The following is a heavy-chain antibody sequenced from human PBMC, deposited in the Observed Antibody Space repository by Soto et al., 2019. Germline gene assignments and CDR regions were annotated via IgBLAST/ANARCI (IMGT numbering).Heavy chain of an antibody. V-gene: IGHV3-23*01. D-gene: IGHD3-10*01. CDR1: GFTFSSYA. J-gene: IGHJ4*02. Sequence: GGSLRLSCAASGFTFSSYAMSWVRQAPGKGLEWVSAISGSGGSTYYADSVKGRFTISRDNSKNTLYLQMNSLRAEDTAVYYCAKRTLKLLWFGESDYWGQGTLVTVSS. CDR2: ISGSGGST. CDR3: AKRTLKLLWFGESDY.